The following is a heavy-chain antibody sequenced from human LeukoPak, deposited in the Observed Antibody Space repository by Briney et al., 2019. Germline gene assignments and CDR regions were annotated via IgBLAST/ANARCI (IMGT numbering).Heavy chain of an antibody. Sequence: GGSLRLSCAASGFTFSSYSMNWVRQAPGKGLEWLLYISSSSSTIYYADSVKGRFTISRDNAKNSLYLQMNSLRDEDTAVYYCARSLRHCTGGSCYLYFDYWGQGALVIVSS. J-gene: IGHJ4*02. V-gene: IGHV3-48*02. CDR3: ARSLRHCTGGSCYLYFDY. D-gene: IGHD2-15*01. CDR2: ISSSSSTI. CDR1: GFTFSSYS.